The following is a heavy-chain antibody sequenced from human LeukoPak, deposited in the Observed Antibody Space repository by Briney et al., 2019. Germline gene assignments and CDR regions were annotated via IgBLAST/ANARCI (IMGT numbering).Heavy chain of an antibody. CDR2: IDTAGVT. J-gene: IGHJ6*02. Sequence: GGSLRPSRASSGFTLRSYGNDLVRQAAGESPGWVAGIDTAGVTYYPGSVRGRFTISRENGRNSFFLQMNSLRAGDTAVYYCARGGYFGSGPMDVWGQGTTVTVSS. V-gene: IGHV3-13*01. D-gene: IGHD3-10*01. CDR3: ARGGYFGSGPMDV. CDR1: GFTLRSYG.